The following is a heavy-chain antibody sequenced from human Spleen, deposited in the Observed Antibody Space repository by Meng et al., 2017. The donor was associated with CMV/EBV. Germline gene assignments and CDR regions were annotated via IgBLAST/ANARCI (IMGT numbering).Heavy chain of an antibody. D-gene: IGHD6-13*01. V-gene: IGHV3-66*02. Sequence: GESLKISCAASGFTFSSYWMHWVRQAPGKGLEWVSVIYSNGNTYYADSVKGRFTISRDNSKNTFYLEMSDLRTEDTALYYCARGITAIASYYSDYWGQGTLVTVSS. J-gene: IGHJ4*02. CDR3: ARGITAIASYYSDY. CDR2: IYSNGNT. CDR1: GFTFSSYW.